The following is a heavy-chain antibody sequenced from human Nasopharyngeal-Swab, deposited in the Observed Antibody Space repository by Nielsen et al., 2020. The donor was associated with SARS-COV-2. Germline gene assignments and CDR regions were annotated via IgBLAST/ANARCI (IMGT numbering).Heavy chain of an antibody. CDR2: IYSSGNA. CDR3: TTDVNGYDDILTGFYRDYYYYMDV. CDR1: GGSISNGGNF. V-gene: IGHV4-61*02. Sequence: SETLSPTCTVSGGSISNGGNFWSWVRRPAGKGLEWIGRIYSSGNANYNPSLKSRVIMSLDTSSNQFSLKLSSVTAADTAVYYCTTDVNGYDDILTGFYRDYYYYMDVWGQGTPVTVTS. D-gene: IGHD3-9*01. J-gene: IGHJ6*02.